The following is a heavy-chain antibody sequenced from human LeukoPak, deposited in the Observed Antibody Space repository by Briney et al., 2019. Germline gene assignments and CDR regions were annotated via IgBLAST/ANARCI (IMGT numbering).Heavy chain of an antibody. J-gene: IGHJ5*02. CDR2: IIPIFGTA. CDR3: ARDGIIAAAAWGANWFDP. D-gene: IGHD6-25*01. Sequence: GASVKASCKASGGTFSSYAISWVRQAPGQGLEWMGGIIPIFGTANYAQKFQGRVTITADESTSTAYMELSSLRSEDTAVYYCARDGIIAAAAWGANWFDPWGQGTLVTVSS. V-gene: IGHV1-69*13. CDR1: GGTFSSYA.